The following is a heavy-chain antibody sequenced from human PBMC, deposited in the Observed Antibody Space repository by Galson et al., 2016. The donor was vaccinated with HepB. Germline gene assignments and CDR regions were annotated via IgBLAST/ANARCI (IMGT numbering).Heavy chain of an antibody. Sequence: PALVKPTQTLTLTCTFSGFSLSRSGVGVGWIRQPPGKALEWLTLIYWNDDKWYSPSLKSRLTITKDTPKNRLLLTMTNMDPVDTATYSCAHGLRYYDFRSGYSPLFDYWGQGTLVTVSS. D-gene: IGHD3-3*01. CDR1: GFSLSRSGVG. CDR3: AHGLRYYDFRSGYSPLFDY. V-gene: IGHV2-5*01. CDR2: IYWNDDK. J-gene: IGHJ4*02.